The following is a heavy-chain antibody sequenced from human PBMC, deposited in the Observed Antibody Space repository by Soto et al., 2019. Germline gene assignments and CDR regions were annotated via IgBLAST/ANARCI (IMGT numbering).Heavy chain of an antibody. CDR3: ATSYGAGSSPCDY. D-gene: IGHD3-10*01. CDR1: GDTFSFYT. CDR2: VNPILAMS. V-gene: IGHV1-69*02. Sequence: QVQLVQSGAEVKKPGSSVKVSCKASGDTFSFYTLNWVRQAPGQGFEWVGRVNPILAMSSSAHKFQGRVSMFAVKSAGTAYLELRSLRSDDTAVYYCATSYGAGSSPCDYCGQGTLVTVSS. J-gene: IGHJ4*02.